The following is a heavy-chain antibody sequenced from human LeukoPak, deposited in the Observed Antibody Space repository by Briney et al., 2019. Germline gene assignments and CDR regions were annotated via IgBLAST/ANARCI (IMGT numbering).Heavy chain of an antibody. CDR3: ARDSAAWDY. CDR1: GFTFDSSW. J-gene: IGHJ4*02. D-gene: IGHD6-13*01. Sequence: GGSLRLSCAASGFTFDSSWMSWVRQAPGRGLEWVANINQGGSEKYYVDSVRGRFTISRDNAKNSLYLQMNSLRAEDTAVYYCARDSAAWDYWGQGTLVTVSS. V-gene: IGHV3-7*01. CDR2: INQGGSEK.